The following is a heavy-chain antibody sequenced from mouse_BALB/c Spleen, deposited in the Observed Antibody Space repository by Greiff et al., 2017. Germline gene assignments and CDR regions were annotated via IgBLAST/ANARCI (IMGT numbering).Heavy chain of an antibody. Sequence: EVKLQESGPGLVKPSQSLSLTCTVTGYSITSDYAWNWIRQFPGNKLEWMGYISYSGSTSYNPSLKSRISITRDTSKNQFFLQLNSVTTEDTATYYCARNDYDVDWGQGTLVTVSA. V-gene: IGHV3-2*02. CDR2: ISYSGST. J-gene: IGHJ3*01. D-gene: IGHD2-4*01. CDR1: GYSITSDYA. CDR3: ARNDYDVD.